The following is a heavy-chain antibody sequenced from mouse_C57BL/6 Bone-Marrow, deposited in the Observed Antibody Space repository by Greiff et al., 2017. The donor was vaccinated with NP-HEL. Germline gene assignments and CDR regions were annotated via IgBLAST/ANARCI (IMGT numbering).Heavy chain of an antibody. CDR2: ISYDGSN. CDR3: ARDHYGRGFAY. D-gene: IGHD1-1*01. Sequence: EVKVEESGPGLVKPSQSLSLTCSVTGYSITSGYYWNWIRQFPGNKLEWMGYISYDGSNNYNPSLKNRISITRDTSKNQFFLKLNSVTTEDTATYYCARDHYGRGFAYWGQGTLVTVSA. J-gene: IGHJ3*01. V-gene: IGHV3-6*01. CDR1: GYSITSGYY.